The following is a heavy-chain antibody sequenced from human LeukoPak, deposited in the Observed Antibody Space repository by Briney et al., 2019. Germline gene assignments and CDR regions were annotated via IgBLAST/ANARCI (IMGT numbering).Heavy chain of an antibody. Sequence: GGSLRLSCAASGFTFSSYAMSWVRQAPGKGLEWVSAISGSGGSTYYADSVKGRSTISRDNSKNTLYLQMNSLRAEDTAVYYCAARHYYYDSSGYYSLRAWGQGTLVTVSS. CDR2: ISGSGGST. V-gene: IGHV3-23*01. J-gene: IGHJ5*02. CDR3: AARHYYYDSSGYYSLRA. CDR1: GFTFSSYA. D-gene: IGHD3-22*01.